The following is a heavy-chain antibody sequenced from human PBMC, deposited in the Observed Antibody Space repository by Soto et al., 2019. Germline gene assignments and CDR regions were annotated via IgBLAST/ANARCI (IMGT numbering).Heavy chain of an antibody. Sequence: QVQLQQWGAGLLKPSETLSLTCAVYGGSFSGYYWSWIRQPPGKGLEWIGEINHSGSTNYNPSLKIRVTLSVDTSKNQFSLKLSSVTAADTAVYYCARGQSTLHADTALSSLGYYFDYWGQGTLVTASS. CDR2: INHSGST. J-gene: IGHJ4*02. D-gene: IGHD5-18*01. CDR1: GGSFSGYY. V-gene: IGHV4-34*01. CDR3: ARGQSTLHADTALSSLGYYFDY.